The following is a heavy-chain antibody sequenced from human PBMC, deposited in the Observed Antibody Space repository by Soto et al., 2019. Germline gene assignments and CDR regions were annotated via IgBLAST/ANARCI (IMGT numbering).Heavy chain of an antibody. V-gene: IGHV1-69*13. CDR2: IIPIFGTA. CDR3: ARVLKITGTTKTYGMDV. D-gene: IGHD1-7*01. CDR1: GGTFSSYA. Sequence: VASVKVSCKASGGTFSSYAISWVRQAPGQGLEWMGGIIPIFGTANYAQKFQGRVTITADESTNTAYMELSSLRSEDTAVYYCARVLKITGTTKTYGMDVWGQGTTVTVS. J-gene: IGHJ6*02.